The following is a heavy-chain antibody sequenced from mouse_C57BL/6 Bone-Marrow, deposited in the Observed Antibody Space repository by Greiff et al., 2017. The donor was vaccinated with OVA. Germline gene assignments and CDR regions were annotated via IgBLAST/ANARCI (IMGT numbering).Heavy chain of an antibody. CDR2: IYPGDGDT. V-gene: IGHV1-82*01. CDR1: GYAFSSSW. CDR3: ARETTEGSGFAY. Sequence: QVQLKESGPELVKPGASVKISCKASGYAFSSSWMNWVKQRPGKGLEWIGRIYPGDGDTNYNGKFKGQATLTADKSSSTAYMQLSSLTSEDSAVYFCARETTEGSGFAYWGQGTLVTVSA. J-gene: IGHJ3*01. D-gene: IGHD1-1*01.